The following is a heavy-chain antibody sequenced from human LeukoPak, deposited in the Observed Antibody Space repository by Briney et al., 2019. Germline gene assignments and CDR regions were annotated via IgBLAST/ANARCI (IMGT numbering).Heavy chain of an antibody. Sequence: SETLSLNCTVSGSSISSSSYYWGWIRQPPGKGLEWIGEINHSGSTNYNPSLKSRVTISVDTSKNQFSLKLSSVTAADTAVYYCARGDDDYVSNWGQGTLVTVSS. D-gene: IGHD3-16*01. CDR2: INHSGST. J-gene: IGHJ4*02. CDR1: GSSISSSSYY. V-gene: IGHV4-39*07. CDR3: ARGDDDYVSN.